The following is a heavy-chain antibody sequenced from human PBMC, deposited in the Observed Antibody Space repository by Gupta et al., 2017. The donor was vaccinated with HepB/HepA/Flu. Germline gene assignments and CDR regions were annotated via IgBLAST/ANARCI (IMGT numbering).Heavy chain of an antibody. CDR3: TPLGYDSSGSYYLDH. D-gene: IGHD3-22*01. CDR1: GYTFTDYN. J-gene: IGHJ4*02. CDR2: INPNSGGT. V-gene: IGHV1-2*02. Sequence: QVQLVQSGAEVKKPGASVKVSCKASGYTFTDYNIHWVRQAPGHGLEWMGWINPNSGGTDYAQKFQGRVTMTRDTSTSTAYMELSRLRSGDTAVYYCTPLGYDSSGSYYLDHWGQGTLVTVSS.